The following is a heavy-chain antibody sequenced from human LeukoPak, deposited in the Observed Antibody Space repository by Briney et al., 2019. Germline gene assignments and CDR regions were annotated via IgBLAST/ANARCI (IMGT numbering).Heavy chain of an antibody. J-gene: IGHJ3*02. CDR3: ARPTLSTRPYYYDSSGYYPGFDAFDI. D-gene: IGHD3-22*01. CDR1: GYTFTSFR. CDR2: IYPGDSDT. V-gene: IGHV5-51*01. Sequence: GESLKISCKGSGYTFTSFRIGWVRQMPGEGLEWMGIIYPGDSDTNYSPSFQGQVTISADKSISTAYLQWSSLKASDTAMYYCARPTLSTRPYYYDSSGYYPGFDAFDIWGQGTMVTVSS.